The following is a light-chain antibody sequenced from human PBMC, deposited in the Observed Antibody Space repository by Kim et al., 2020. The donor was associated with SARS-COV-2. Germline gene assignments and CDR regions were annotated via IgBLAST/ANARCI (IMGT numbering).Light chain of an antibody. J-gene: IGKJ2*01. CDR3: QQSFRIPRT. CDR1: QNINSY. CDR2: RAA. V-gene: IGKV1-39*01. Sequence: DIQMTQSPSSLSASVGDRVTITCRSSQNINSYLNWYQQKPGKAPNLLIYRAAILQSGVPSRFTGSESGADFTLTISSLQPEDFATYYCQQSFRIPRTFGQGTKLEIK.